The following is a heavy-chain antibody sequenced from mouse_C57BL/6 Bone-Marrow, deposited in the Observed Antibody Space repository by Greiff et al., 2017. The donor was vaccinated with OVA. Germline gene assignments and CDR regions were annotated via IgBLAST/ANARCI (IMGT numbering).Heavy chain of an antibody. V-gene: IGHV1-19*01. Sequence: VQLKQSGPVLVKPGASVKMSCKASGYTFTDYYMNWVKQSHGKSLEWIGVINPYNGGTSYNQKFKGKATLTVDKSSSTAYMELNSLTSEDSAVYYCARSTMVTTKGFAYWGQGTLVTVSA. D-gene: IGHD2-2*01. CDR2: INPYNGGT. J-gene: IGHJ3*01. CDR1: GYTFTDYY. CDR3: ARSTMVTTKGFAY.